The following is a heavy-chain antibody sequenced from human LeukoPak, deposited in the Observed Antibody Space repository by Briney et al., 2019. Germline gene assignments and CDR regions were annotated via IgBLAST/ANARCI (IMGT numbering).Heavy chain of an antibody. CDR2: INQDQNEI. D-gene: IGHD6-19*01. V-gene: IGHV3-7*03. J-gene: IGHJ4*02. Sequence: GGSLRLSCAASGFTFSIYWMTWVRQAPGKGLEWVASINQDQNEIHYVDSVRGRFTISRDNAKNSLYLQMNSLRAEDTALYYCAREYSSGDYWGQGTLVTVSS. CDR3: AREYSSGDY. CDR1: GFTFSIYW.